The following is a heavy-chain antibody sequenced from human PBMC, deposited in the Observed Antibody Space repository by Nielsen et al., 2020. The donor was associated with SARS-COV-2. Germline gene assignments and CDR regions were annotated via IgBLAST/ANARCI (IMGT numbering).Heavy chain of an antibody. J-gene: IGHJ4*02. CDR2: IYSGGST. CDR3: ASEGTHDYGDYVVDY. Sequence: GGSLRLSCAASGFTFSSYSMNWVRQAPGKGLEWVSVIYSGGSTYYADSVKGRFTISRDNSKNTLYLQMNSLRAEDAAVYYCASEGTHDYGDYVVDYWGQGTLVTVSS. CDR1: GFTFSSYS. V-gene: IGHV3-53*01. D-gene: IGHD4-17*01.